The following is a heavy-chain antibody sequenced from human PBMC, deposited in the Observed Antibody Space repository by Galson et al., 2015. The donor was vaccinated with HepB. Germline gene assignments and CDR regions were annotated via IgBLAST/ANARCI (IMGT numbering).Heavy chain of an antibody. Sequence: SLRLSCAASGFTFSDYYMSWIRQAPGKGLEWVSYISSSGYTRYYTDSVTGRFTISRDNARNSLYLQMNSLRADDTAVYYCARDRESTGDSSGYHSDYWGQGTLVTVSS. CDR3: ARDRESTGDSSGYHSDY. CDR2: ISSSGYTR. J-gene: IGHJ4*02. CDR1: GFTFSDYY. V-gene: IGHV3-11*01. D-gene: IGHD3-22*01.